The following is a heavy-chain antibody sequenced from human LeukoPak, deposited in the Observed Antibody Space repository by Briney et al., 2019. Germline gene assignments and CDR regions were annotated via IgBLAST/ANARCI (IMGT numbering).Heavy chain of an antibody. CDR1: GYTFTSYD. Sequence: ASVTVSCNASGYTFTSYDINWVRQATGQGLEWMGWMNPNSANTGYAQKFHGRLTITRNTSISTAYMELSRLRSEDTAVYYCASGRRFHYYYYYYMDVWGKGTTVTVSS. J-gene: IGHJ6*03. V-gene: IGHV1-8*01. CDR3: ASGRRFHYYYYYYMDV. CDR2: MNPNSANT.